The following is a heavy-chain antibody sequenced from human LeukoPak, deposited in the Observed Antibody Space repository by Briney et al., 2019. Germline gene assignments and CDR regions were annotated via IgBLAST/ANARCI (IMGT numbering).Heavy chain of an antibody. J-gene: IGHJ6*02. Sequence: GGSLRLSCAASGFTFSSYAMSWVRQAPGKGLEWVSAISGSGGSTYYAGSVKGRFTISRDNSKNTLYLQMNSLRAEDTAVYYCAKAPQGYGDYVWYGMDVWGQGTTVTVSS. CDR1: GFTFSSYA. CDR2: ISGSGGST. V-gene: IGHV3-23*01. D-gene: IGHD4-17*01. CDR3: AKAPQGYGDYVWYGMDV.